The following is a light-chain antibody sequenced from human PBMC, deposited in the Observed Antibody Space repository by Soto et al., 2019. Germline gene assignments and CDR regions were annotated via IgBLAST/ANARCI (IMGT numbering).Light chain of an antibody. V-gene: IGKV3-20*01. Sequence: EIVLTQSPGTLSLSPGERATLSCRARQSISSTYLAWYQKKPGQAPRLLLYGAFNRATGIPDRFSGSGSGTDFTLTISRLEPEDCAFYYCQQYGSSSFAVGPGTKVEIK. J-gene: IGKJ3*01. CDR1: QSISSTY. CDR3: QQYGSSSFA. CDR2: GAF.